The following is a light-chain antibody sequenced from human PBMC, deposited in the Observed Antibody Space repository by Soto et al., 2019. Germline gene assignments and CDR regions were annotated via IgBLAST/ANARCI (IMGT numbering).Light chain of an antibody. CDR1: QTISSW. Sequence: TQSPATLSASPGERATLSCRASQTISSWLAWYQQKPGKAPKLLIYKASTLKSGVPSRFSGSGSGTEFTLTISSLQPDDFATYYCQHYNSYSEAFGQGTKVDIK. CDR2: KAS. V-gene: IGKV1-5*03. CDR3: QHYNSYSEA. J-gene: IGKJ1*01.